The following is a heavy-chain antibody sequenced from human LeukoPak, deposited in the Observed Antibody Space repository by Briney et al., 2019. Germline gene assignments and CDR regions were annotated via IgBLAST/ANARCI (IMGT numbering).Heavy chain of an antibody. J-gene: IGHJ4*02. CDR2: ISGSAHKI. CDR1: GITFSNYA. Sequence: GGSLRLSCAASGITFSNYAVSWVRQAPEKGLDWVSIISGSAHKIRYADSVKGRFTISRDNSENIVYLQMNNLRVEDTAVYYCAGRPTGYSSGYIHWGQGTLVTVSS. D-gene: IGHD5-18*01. V-gene: IGHV3-23*01. CDR3: AGRPTGYSSGYIH.